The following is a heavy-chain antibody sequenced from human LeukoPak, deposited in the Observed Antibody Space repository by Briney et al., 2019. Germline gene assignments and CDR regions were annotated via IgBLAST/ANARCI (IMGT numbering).Heavy chain of an antibody. J-gene: IGHJ4*02. CDR1: GGPLRSTSSY. CDR2: IYYSGSS. Sequence: SETLSLTCTVSGGPLRSTSSYWRWLRQPPGKRLEWIGCIYYSGSSYYNPSLKSRVTISVDTSKKQFSPNLSPVTAADTAVFYCARVTGATAGSFHSWGQGTLVSVSS. V-gene: IGHV4-39*01. CDR3: ARVTGATAGSFHS. D-gene: IGHD1-1*01.